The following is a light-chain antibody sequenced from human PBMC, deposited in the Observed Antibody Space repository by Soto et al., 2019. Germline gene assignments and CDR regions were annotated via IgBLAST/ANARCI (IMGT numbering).Light chain of an antibody. CDR2: DAS. CDR1: ESVFGY. J-gene: IGKJ5*01. CDR3: QQRYRWPPIS. V-gene: IGKV3-11*01. Sequence: EVVLTQSPSTLSLSPGERATLSCRASESVFGYLAWYQHKPGQAPRLLIYDASNRATGVPARFSGSGSGTDFTLTISSLEPEDFAVYYCQQRYRWPPISFGQGTRLEIK.